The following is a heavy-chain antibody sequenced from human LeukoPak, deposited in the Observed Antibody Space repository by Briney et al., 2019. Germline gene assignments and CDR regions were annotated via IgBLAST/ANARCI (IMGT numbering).Heavy chain of an antibody. CDR3: ARVLAAAGRGGFDY. CDR1: GGSLSGYY. CDR2: INHSGST. J-gene: IGHJ4*02. D-gene: IGHD6-13*01. Sequence: PSETLSLTCAVYGGSLSGYYWSWIRQPPGKGLEWIGEINHSGSTNYNPSLKSRVTISVDTSKNQFSLKLSSVTAADTAVYYCARVLAAAGRGGFDYWGQGTLVTVSS. V-gene: IGHV4-34*01.